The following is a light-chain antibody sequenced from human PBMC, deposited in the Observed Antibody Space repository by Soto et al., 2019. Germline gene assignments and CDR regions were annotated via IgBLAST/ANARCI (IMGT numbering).Light chain of an antibody. CDR2: EVT. CDR3: SSYAGTYTSFV. V-gene: IGLV2-8*01. CDR1: STDVGAYNY. Sequence: QSALTQPPSASGSPGQSVTISCTGTSTDVGAYNYVSWYQQRPGKAPKLMIFEVTKRPSGVPDRFSGSKSGNTASLTVSGVQADDEADYYCSSYAGTYTSFVFGTGTKLTVL. J-gene: IGLJ1*01.